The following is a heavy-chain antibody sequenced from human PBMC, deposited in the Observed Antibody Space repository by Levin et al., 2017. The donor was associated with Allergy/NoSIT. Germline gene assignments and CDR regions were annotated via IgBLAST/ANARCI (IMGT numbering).Heavy chain of an antibody. CDR3: ARKSKVGSYGYYMDV. CDR2: IYYSGGT. J-gene: IGHJ6*03. V-gene: IGHV4-59*01. D-gene: IGHD5-18*01. Sequence: ASETLSLTCTVSGGSISSYYWSWIRQPPGKGLEWIGYIYYSGGTNYNPSLKSRVTISVDTSKNQFSLKLSSVTAADTAVYYCARKSKVGSYGYYMDVWGQGTTVTVSS. CDR1: GGSISSYY.